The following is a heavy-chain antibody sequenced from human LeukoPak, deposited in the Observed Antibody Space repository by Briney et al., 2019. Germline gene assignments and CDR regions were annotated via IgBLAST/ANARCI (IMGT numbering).Heavy chain of an antibody. J-gene: IGHJ4*02. D-gene: IGHD1-20*01. Sequence: PGGSLGLSCAASGFTFSSYAMSWVRQAPGEGLEWVSSISGSGGSTYYANSVKGRFTISRDNSKNTLFLQMNSLRAEDTAVYYCAKDFVTGTIPFDYWGQGTLVTVSS. CDR2: ISGSGGST. CDR3: AKDFVTGTIPFDY. V-gene: IGHV3-23*01. CDR1: GFTFSSYA.